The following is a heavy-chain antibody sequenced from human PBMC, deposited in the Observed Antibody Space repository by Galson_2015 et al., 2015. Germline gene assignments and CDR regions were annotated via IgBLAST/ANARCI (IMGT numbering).Heavy chain of an antibody. CDR1: GFTFSSYA. CDR2: ISYDGSNK. Sequence: SLRLSCAASGFTFSSYAMHWVRQAPGKGLEWVAVISYDGSNKYYADSVKGRFTISRDNSKNTLYVQINSLRAEDTAVYYCARGRGWETLRKSPFDYWGQGTLVTVSS. V-gene: IGHV3-30-3*01. CDR3: ARGRGWETLRKSPFDY. D-gene: IGHD1-26*01. J-gene: IGHJ4*02.